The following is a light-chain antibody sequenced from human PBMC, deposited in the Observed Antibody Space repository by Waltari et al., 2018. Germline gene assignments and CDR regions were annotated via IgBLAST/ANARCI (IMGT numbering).Light chain of an antibody. J-gene: IGLJ3*02. V-gene: IGLV8-61*01. Sequence: QTVVTQEPSLSVSPGGTVTLTCALSSGSLSTTSYATWYQQTPGQAPRTLVYKATARSSGGPDRLSSSILGNTAALTITGAQADDESDYYCALYMGSGIWVFGGGTRLTVL. CDR3: ALYMGSGIWV. CDR1: SGSLSTTSY. CDR2: KAT.